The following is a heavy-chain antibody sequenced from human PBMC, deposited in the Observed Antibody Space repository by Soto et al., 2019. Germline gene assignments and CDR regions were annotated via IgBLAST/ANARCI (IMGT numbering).Heavy chain of an antibody. D-gene: IGHD3-16*01. V-gene: IGHV3-30*18. J-gene: IGHJ3*02. Sequence: GGYLRLSCAASGFTFSTYGMHWVRQAPGKGLEWVAVISYDGSNKYYADSVKGRFTISRDNSKNTLYLQMNSLRAEDTAVYYCAKDLGERTHAFDIWGQGTMVTVSS. CDR2: ISYDGSNK. CDR3: AKDLGERTHAFDI. CDR1: GFTFSTYG.